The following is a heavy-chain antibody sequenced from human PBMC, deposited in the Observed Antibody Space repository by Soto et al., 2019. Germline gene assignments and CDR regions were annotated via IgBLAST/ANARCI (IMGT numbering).Heavy chain of an antibody. CDR3: AREGWDPTGYFDY. CDR1: GFPFSSYG. D-gene: IGHD1-26*01. Sequence: QVQLVESGGGVVQPGRSLSLSCAASGFPFSSYGMPWVRQAPGKGLGWVAVIWYEGSNKYYADSVKGRFTIARDNSKNTRYLQMNSLRAEDTAVYYCAREGWDPTGYFDYWGQGTLVTVSS. V-gene: IGHV3-33*01. J-gene: IGHJ4*02. CDR2: IWYEGSNK.